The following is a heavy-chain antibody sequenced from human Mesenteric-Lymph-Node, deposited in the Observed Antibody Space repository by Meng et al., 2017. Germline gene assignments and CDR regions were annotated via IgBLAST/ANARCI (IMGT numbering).Heavy chain of an antibody. D-gene: IGHD3-22*01. CDR2: IRSKAYGGTT. J-gene: IGHJ3*02. CDR3: TTDAEAYYDSSGYWGAFDI. V-gene: IGHV3-49*03. Sequence: GESLKISCTASGFTFGDYAMSWFRQAPGKGLEWVGCIRSKAYGGTTGYAPSVKGRFTISRDDSKCIAYLQMNSLKTEDTAVSYCTTDAEAYYDSSGYWGAFDIWGQGTMVTVSS. CDR1: GFTFGDYA.